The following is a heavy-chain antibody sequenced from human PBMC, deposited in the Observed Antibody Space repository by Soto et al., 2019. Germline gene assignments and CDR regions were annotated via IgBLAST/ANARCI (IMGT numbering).Heavy chain of an antibody. CDR3: ARGYYDILTGYYRVGGPGYYYGMDV. Sequence: QVQLVESGGGVVQPGRSLRLSCAASGFTFSSYAMHWVRQAPGKGLEWVAVISYDGSNKYYADSVKGRFTISRDNSKNTLYLQMNSLRAEDTAVYYSARGYYDILTGYYRVGGPGYYYGMDVWGQGTTVTVSS. D-gene: IGHD3-9*01. CDR2: ISYDGSNK. J-gene: IGHJ6*02. V-gene: IGHV3-30-3*01. CDR1: GFTFSSYA.